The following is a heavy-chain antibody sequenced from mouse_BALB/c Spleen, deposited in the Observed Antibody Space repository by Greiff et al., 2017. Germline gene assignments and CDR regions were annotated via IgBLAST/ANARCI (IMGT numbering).Heavy chain of an antibody. CDR2: INPYNDGT. V-gene: IGHV1-14*01. Sequence: EVQLQQSGPELVKPGASVKMSCKASGYTFTSYVMHWVKQKPGQGLEWIGYINPYNDGTKYNEKFKGKATLTSDKSSSTAYMELSSLTSEDSAVYYCARGGYDHYWYFDVWGAGTTVTVSS. CDR3: ARGGYDHYWYFDV. D-gene: IGHD2-14*01. J-gene: IGHJ1*01. CDR1: GYTFTSYV.